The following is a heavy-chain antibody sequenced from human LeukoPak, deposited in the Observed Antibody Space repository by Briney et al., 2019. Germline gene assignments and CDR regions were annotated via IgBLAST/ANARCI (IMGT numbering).Heavy chain of an antibody. V-gene: IGHV1-69*05. CDR3: ARDPPHDSITMVRGSDY. CDR2: IFPIFRTA. J-gene: IGHJ4*02. Sequence: SVKVSCKASGGTFSSYAINWVRQAPGQGLEWMGRIFPIFRTANYAQKFQGRVTITTDESTSTAYMELSSLRSEDTAVYYCARDPPHDSITMVRGSDYWGQGTLVTVSS. CDR1: GGTFSSYA. D-gene: IGHD3-10*01.